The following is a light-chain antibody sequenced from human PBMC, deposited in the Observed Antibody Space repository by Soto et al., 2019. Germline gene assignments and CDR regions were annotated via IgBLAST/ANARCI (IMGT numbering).Light chain of an antibody. CDR3: QQCFTTPYT. V-gene: IGKV1-39*01. Sequence: DIQMTQSPSSLSASVGDRVTITCRASQTIAMYVNWFQQKPGKAPKPLIYTTSSLQSGVPPRFSGSGSETDFTLTISRLQPEDSATYYCQQCFTTPYTFGQGTKLEIK. CDR2: TTS. CDR1: QTIAMY. J-gene: IGKJ2*01.